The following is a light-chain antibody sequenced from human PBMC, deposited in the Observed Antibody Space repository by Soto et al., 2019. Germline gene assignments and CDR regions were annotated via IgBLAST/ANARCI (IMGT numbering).Light chain of an antibody. Sequence: EIVLTQSPGTLSVSPGERATLSCRASQSVSNSYLAWYQQKPGQAPRLLIYGASSRATGIPDRFSGSGSGTDFTLTISSLQPEDFATYYCQQLTTYPLTFGGGTKVDIK. J-gene: IGKJ4*01. V-gene: IGKV3-20*01. CDR2: GAS. CDR1: QSVSNSY. CDR3: QQLTTYPLT.